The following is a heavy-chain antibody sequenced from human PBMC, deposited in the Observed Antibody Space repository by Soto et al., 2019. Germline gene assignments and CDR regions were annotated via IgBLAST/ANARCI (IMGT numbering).Heavy chain of an antibody. CDR1: GFTFSNYW. V-gene: IGHV3-74*01. Sequence: EVQLVQSGGELVQPGGSLRLSCAASGFTFSNYWMHWVRQAPGKGLVWVSRIDPAGNTNYADSVKGRFTISRDNAEKTLFLQMNSLRAEDTALYYCVRGASAWNGIDYWGQGTLVTVSP. CDR2: IDPAGNT. D-gene: IGHD1-1*01. CDR3: VRGASAWNGIDY. J-gene: IGHJ4*02.